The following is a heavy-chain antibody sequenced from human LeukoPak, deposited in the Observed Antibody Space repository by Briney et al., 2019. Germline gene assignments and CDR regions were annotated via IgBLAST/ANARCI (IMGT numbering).Heavy chain of an antibody. Sequence: PSETLSLTCTVSGGYINSYYWSWIRPPPGKGREWIGEINHSGSTNYNPSLKSRVTISVDTSKNQFSLKLSSVTAADTAVYYCARVGAGTDYYGMDVWGQGTTVTVSS. CDR2: INHSGST. D-gene: IGHD6-13*01. CDR3: ARVGAGTDYYGMDV. V-gene: IGHV4-34*01. J-gene: IGHJ6*02. CDR1: GGYINSYY.